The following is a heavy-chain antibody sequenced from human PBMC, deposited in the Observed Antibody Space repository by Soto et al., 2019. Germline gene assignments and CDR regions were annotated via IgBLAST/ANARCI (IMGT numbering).Heavy chain of an antibody. V-gene: IGHV4-59*01. CDR1: GGSINSFF. CDR2: IHYSGTA. J-gene: IGHJ5*02. Sequence: TLSLTCTVSGGSINSFFWSWIRQPPVKGLEWIAYIHYSGTANYNPSLKSRVTISRDTSKNEFSLKLSSVSTADTAMYHCARLTYYDSTGAFDHWGQGALVTVSS. CDR3: ARLTYYDSTGAFDH. D-gene: IGHD3-22*01.